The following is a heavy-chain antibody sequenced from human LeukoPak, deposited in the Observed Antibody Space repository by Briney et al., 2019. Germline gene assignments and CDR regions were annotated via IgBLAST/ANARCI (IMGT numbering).Heavy chain of an antibody. CDR2: LYTGGST. D-gene: IGHD2-21*01. CDR1: GGSISNYY. Sequence: SETLSLTCTVSGGSISNYYWSWIRQPAGKGLEWIGRLYTGGSTYYNPSLKSRVTISVDTSKNQFSLKLSSVTAADTAVYYCARVAVKEGWYYYYYMDVWGKGTTVTVSS. J-gene: IGHJ6*03. CDR3: ARVAVKEGWYYYYYMDV. V-gene: IGHV4-4*07.